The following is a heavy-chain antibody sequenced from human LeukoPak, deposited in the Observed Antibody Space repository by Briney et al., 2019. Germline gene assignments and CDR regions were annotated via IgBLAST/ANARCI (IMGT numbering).Heavy chain of an antibody. J-gene: IGHJ4*02. CDR3: ARENSSGWYVD. D-gene: IGHD6-19*01. V-gene: IGHV4-59*12. CDR1: GGSISSYY. Sequence: SETLSLTCTVSGGSISSYYWSWIRQPPGKGLEWIGYIYYSGSTNYNPSLKSRVTISVDTSKNQFSLKLSSVTAADTAVYYCARENSSGWYVDWGQGTLVTVSS. CDR2: IYYSGST.